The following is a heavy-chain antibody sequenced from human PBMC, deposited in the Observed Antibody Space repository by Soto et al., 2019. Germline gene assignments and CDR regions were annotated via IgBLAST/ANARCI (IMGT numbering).Heavy chain of an antibody. CDR2: IDPSDSYT. D-gene: IGHD4-17*01. J-gene: IGHJ1*01. V-gene: IGHV5-10-1*01. CDR3: ALYPDYADYSVAEYFQH. CDR1: GYSFTSYW. Sequence: PGESLKISCKGSGYSFTSYWISWVRQMPGKGLEWMGRIDPSDSYTNYSPSFQGHVTISADKSISTAYLQWSSLKASDTAVYYCALYPDYADYSVAEYFQHWGQGTLVTVSS.